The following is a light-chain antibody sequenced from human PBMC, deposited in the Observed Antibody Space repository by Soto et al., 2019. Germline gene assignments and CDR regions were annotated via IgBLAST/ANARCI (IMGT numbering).Light chain of an antibody. CDR2: EVS. J-gene: IGLJ2*01. CDR1: SSDVGGYNY. Sequence: QSALTQPASVSGSPGQSITISCTGTSSDVGGYNYVSWYQHHPGKVPKLMIYEVSNRPSGISTRFSASKSANTASLTISGLQAEDEADYYCSSYTSSSTLVFGGGTQLTVL. CDR3: SSYTSSSTLV. V-gene: IGLV2-14*01.